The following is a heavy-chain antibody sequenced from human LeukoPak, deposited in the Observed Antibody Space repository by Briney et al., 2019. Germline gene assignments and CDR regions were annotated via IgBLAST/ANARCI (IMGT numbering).Heavy chain of an antibody. J-gene: IGHJ6*03. D-gene: IGHD4-11*01. CDR1: GFTFSSYW. CDR3: ARVGVATTVHYYYYMDV. CDR2: INSDGSST. Sequence: PGGSLRLSCAASGFTFSSYWMHWVRQAPGKGLVWVSRINSDGSSTSYADSVKGRFTISRDNAKNSLYLQMNSLRAEDTAVYYCARVGVATTVHYYYYMDVWGKGTTVTVSS. V-gene: IGHV3-74*01.